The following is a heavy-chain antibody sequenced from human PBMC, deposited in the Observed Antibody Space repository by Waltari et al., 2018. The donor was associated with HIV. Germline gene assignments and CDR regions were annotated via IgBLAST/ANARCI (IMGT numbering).Heavy chain of an antibody. V-gene: IGHV4-39*01. J-gene: IGHJ4*02. CDR2: LIYSGTA. CDR1: GASISSSSYY. D-gene: IGHD3-16*01. Sequence: QLHLQESGPGLVKPSETLSLTCSVSGASISSSSYYWAWIRQPPGKGLEWIGALIYSGTAYYSPSVKSRVSASVDASKNELSLKLTSVTATDTALYYCARLRFHSLYYFDSWGPGILVTVSS. CDR3: ARLRFHSLYYFDS.